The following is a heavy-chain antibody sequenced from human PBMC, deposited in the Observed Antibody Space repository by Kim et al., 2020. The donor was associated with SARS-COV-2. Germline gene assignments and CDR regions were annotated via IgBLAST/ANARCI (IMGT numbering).Heavy chain of an antibody. V-gene: IGHV4-4*07. Sequence: SETLSLTFTVSGGSIGNYYWNWLRQPAGKGLEWIGRIYTSGSTKYNPSLESRVTMSVDTSKNQFSLMLSSVTAADTAVYYCARGVGTNWNDYFDHWGQGT. CDR1: GGSIGNYY. CDR3: ARGVGTNWNDYFDH. J-gene: IGHJ4*02. D-gene: IGHD1-1*01. CDR2: IYTSGST.